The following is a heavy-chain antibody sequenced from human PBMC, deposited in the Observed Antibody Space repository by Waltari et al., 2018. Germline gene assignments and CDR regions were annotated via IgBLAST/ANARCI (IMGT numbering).Heavy chain of an antibody. CDR3: AKVGGSIGSGSPQNDVANFDY. D-gene: IGHD1-26*01. Sequence: EVQLVESGGGLVQPGGSLRLSCAASGFTFSSYAMSWVSQAPGKGLGWVSAISGRCGSTYYADSVKGRFTISRDNSKNTLYLQMNSLRAEDTAVYYCAKVGGSIGSGSPQNDVANFDYWGQGTLVTVSS. J-gene: IGHJ4*02. CDR2: ISGRCGST. CDR1: GFTFSSYA. V-gene: IGHV3-23*04.